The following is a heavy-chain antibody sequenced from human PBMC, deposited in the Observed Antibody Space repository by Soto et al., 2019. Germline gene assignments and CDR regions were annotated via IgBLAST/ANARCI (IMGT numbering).Heavy chain of an antibody. CDR2: ISYDGNNK. V-gene: IGHV3-30-3*01. CDR1: GFTFSSYA. Sequence: QVQVVEFGGGVVQPGRSLRLSCAASGFTFSSYAMHWVRQAPGKGLEWVAVISYDGNNKYYADSVKGRFTISRDNSKNTLYLQMNSLIAEDTAVYYCARGTGSSLRDAFDIWGQGTMVTVSS. J-gene: IGHJ3*02. CDR3: ARGTGSSLRDAFDI. D-gene: IGHD1-26*01.